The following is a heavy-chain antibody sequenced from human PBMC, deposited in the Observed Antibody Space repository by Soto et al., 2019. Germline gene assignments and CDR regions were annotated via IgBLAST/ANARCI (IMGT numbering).Heavy chain of an antibody. CDR2: IRSKPYGGTI. Sequence: GGSLRLSCTASGFIFGDYGMNWFRQAPGKGLQWVGFIRSKPYGGTIEYAASVQGRFTISRDDSKGIAYLQMNSLKTEDTAMYYCSREMGHISGWQRTLDYWGQGTLGTVSS. D-gene: IGHD6-19*01. J-gene: IGHJ4*02. CDR3: SREMGHISGWQRTLDY. V-gene: IGHV3-49*03. CDR1: GFIFGDYG.